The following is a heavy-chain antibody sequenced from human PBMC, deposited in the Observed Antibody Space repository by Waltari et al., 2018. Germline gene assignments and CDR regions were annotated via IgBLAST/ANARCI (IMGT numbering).Heavy chain of an antibody. CDR1: GGSINSYY. V-gene: IGHV4-59*01. CDR2: IYYSGSA. D-gene: IGHD5-12*01. CDR3: ARARDGYNLFDY. Sequence: QVQLQESGPGLVKPSETLSLTCTFSGGSINSYYWSWIRQPPGKGLEWIGYIYYSGSANYNPSLKGRVTLSVDTSNNQFSLKLSSVTAADTAVYYCARARDGYNLFDYWGQGTLVTVSS. J-gene: IGHJ4*02.